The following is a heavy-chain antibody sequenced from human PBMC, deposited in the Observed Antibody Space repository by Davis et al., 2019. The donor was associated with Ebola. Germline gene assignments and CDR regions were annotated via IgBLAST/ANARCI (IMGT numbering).Heavy chain of an antibody. J-gene: IGHJ6*02. V-gene: IGHV1-46*01. CDR3: ARDSVPHYDILTGLYGMDV. CDR1: GYTFTSYY. Sequence: ASVKVSCKASGYTFTSYYMHWVRQAPGQGLEWMGIINPSGGSTSYAQKFQGRVTMTRDTSTSTVYMELSSLRSEDTAVYYCARDSVPHYDILTGLYGMDVWGQGTTVTVSS. CDR2: INPSGGST. D-gene: IGHD3-9*01.